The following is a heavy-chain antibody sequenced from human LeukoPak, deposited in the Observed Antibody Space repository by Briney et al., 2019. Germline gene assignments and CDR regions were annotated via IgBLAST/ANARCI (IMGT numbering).Heavy chain of an antibody. Sequence: SETLSLTCAVYGGSFSGYYWSWIRQPPGKGLEWIGEINHSGSTNYNPSLKSRVTISVDTSKNQFSLKLSSVTAADTAVYYCAREHYGGNLLIDYWGQGTLVTVSS. V-gene: IGHV4-34*01. CDR3: AREHYGGNLLIDY. D-gene: IGHD4-23*01. CDR1: GGSFSGYY. J-gene: IGHJ4*02. CDR2: INHSGST.